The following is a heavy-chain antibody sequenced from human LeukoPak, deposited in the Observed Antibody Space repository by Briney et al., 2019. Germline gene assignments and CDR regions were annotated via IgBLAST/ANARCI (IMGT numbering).Heavy chain of an antibody. D-gene: IGHD2-2*01. CDR3: ASARLVPAANAFDI. V-gene: IGHV1-69*04. CDR2: IIPILGIA. CDR1: GGTFSSYA. J-gene: IGHJ3*02. Sequence: PLASVMVSCKASGGTFSSYAISWVRQAPGQGLEWMGRIIPILGIANYAQKFQGRVTITADKSTSTAYMEQSSLRSEDTAVYYCASARLVPAANAFDIWGQGTIVTVSS.